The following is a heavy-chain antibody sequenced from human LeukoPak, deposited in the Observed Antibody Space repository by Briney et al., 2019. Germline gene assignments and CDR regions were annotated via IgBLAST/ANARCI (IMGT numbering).Heavy chain of an antibody. CDR3: ARSYSNHLFGMDV. V-gene: IGHV3-66*01. CDR2: MYSGGGT. CDR1: GFTVSSYY. D-gene: IGHD4-11*01. Sequence: PGGSLRLPCAASGFTVSSYYMTWVRQAPGKGLEWVSVMYSGGGTYYADSVKGRVAISRDNSQNTVFLQMNSVRVEDTAVYYCARSYSNHLFGMDVWGQGTAVTVSS. J-gene: IGHJ6*02.